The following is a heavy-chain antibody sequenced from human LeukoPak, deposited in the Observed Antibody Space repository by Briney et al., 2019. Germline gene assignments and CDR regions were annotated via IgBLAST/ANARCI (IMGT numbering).Heavy chain of an antibody. V-gene: IGHV3-21*01. J-gene: IGHJ3*02. Sequence: GGSLRLSCAASGFTFSSYSMNWVRQAPGKGLEWVSSSNSSSSYIYYADSVKGRFTISRDNAKNSLYLQMNSLRAEDTAVYYCARDRGVVAAYDAFDIWGQGTMVTVSS. CDR3: ARDRGVVAAYDAFDI. CDR2: SNSSSSYI. CDR1: GFTFSSYS. D-gene: IGHD2-15*01.